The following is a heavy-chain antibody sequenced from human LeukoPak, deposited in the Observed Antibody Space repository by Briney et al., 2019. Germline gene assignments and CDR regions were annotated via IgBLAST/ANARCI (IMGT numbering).Heavy chain of an antibody. J-gene: IGHJ4*02. CDR2: IDHSGST. D-gene: IGHD6-13*01. V-gene: IGHV4-34*01. Sequence: PSETLSLTDAVQGPSLRGSYWSWIRQPPGKGLQWLGQIDHSGSTHSIPSLKSRVTISVDTSKNQFSLKLSSVTAADTAVYYCARGGAAAGTTPLFVYWGQGTLVTVSS. CDR1: GPSLRGSY. CDR3: ARGGAAAGTTPLFVY.